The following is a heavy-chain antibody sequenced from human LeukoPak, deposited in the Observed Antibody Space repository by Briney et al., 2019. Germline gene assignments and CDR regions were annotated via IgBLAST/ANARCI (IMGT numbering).Heavy chain of an antibody. J-gene: IGHJ3*02. CDR3: ARDGEYSSSPSPHAFDI. Sequence: KPSETLSLTCTVSGGSISSYYWSWIRQPAGKGLEWIGRIYTSGSTNYNPSLKSRVTMSVDTSKNQFSLKLSSVTAADTAVYYCARDGEYSSSPSPHAFDIWGQGTMVTVSS. CDR1: GGSISSYY. D-gene: IGHD6-6*01. CDR2: IYTSGST. V-gene: IGHV4-4*07.